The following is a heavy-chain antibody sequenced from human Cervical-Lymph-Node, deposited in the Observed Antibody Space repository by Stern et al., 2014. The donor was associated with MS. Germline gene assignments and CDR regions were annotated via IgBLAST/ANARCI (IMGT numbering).Heavy chain of an antibody. J-gene: IGHJ4*02. CDR3: ARVKPAAILDY. D-gene: IGHD2-2*01. CDR2: INTNTGNT. V-gene: IGHV7-4-1*02. CDR1: GYTFTRNA. Sequence: VQLLESGSELKKPGASVKVSCKASGYTFTRNAMNWVRQAPGQRLEWMGWINTNTGNTTYAQGFTGRFVFSLDTYVSTAYLQISSLKAEDTAIYYCARVKPAAILDYWGQGTLVTVSS.